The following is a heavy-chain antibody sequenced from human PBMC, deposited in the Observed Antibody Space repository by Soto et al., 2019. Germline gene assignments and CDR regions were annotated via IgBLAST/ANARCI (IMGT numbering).Heavy chain of an antibody. Sequence: GGSLRLSCAASGFTFSSYAMHWVRQAPGKGLEWVAVISYDGSNKYYADSVKGRFTISRDNSKNTLYLQMNSLRAEDTAVYYCARDTLDRNDAFDIWGQGTMVTVSS. CDR2: ISYDGSNK. D-gene: IGHD3-16*02. V-gene: IGHV3-30-3*01. CDR3: ARDTLDRNDAFDI. J-gene: IGHJ3*02. CDR1: GFTFSSYA.